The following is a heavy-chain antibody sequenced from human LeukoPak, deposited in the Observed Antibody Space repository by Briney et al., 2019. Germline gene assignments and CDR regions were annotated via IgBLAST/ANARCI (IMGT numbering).Heavy chain of an antibody. CDR1: GYTFTGYY. D-gene: IGHD6-19*01. V-gene: IGHV1-2*02. Sequence: GASVKVSCKASGYTFTGYYMHWVRQAPGQGLEWMGWINPNSGGTNYAQKFQGRVTMTRDTSISTAYMELSRLRSDDTAVYYCARGYSSGWYLTDWFDPWGQGTLVTVSS. J-gene: IGHJ5*02. CDR3: ARGYSSGWYLTDWFDP. CDR2: INPNSGGT.